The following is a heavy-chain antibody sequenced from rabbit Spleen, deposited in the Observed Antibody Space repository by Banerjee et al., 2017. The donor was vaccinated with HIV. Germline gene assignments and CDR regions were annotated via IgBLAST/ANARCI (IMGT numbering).Heavy chain of an antibody. CDR2: INAGSSGDT. Sequence: QSLEESGGDLVKPGASLTLTCKASGFSFSDRDVMCWVRQAPGKGLEWIACINAGSSGDTYYANWAKGRFTISKTSSTTVTLQMTSLTAADTATYFCARETSSGWGVVSYYFNLWGQGTLVTVS. CDR1: GFSFSDRDV. D-gene: IGHD4-1*01. CDR3: ARETSSGWGVVSYYFNL. V-gene: IGHV1S40*01. J-gene: IGHJ4*01.